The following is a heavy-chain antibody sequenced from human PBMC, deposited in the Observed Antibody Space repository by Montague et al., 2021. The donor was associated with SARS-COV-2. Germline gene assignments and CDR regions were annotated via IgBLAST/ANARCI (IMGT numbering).Heavy chain of an antibody. CDR3: ARDRFHFGAGRQGTIDF. CDR1: GDSITNHY. J-gene: IGHJ4*02. D-gene: IGHD3-10*01. CDR2: MHFTGKT. V-gene: IGHV4-4*07. Sequence: SETLSLTCSVSGDSITNHYWSWIRQPAGKGLEWIGRMHFTGKTNFSPFFSSRLTMSADTSKNQFSLKLTSVTAADTAIYFCARDRFHFGAGRQGTIDFWGQGTLVTVSS.